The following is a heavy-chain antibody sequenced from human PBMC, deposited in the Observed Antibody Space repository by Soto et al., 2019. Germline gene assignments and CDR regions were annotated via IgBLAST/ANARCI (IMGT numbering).Heavy chain of an antibody. J-gene: IGHJ5*02. Sequence: LQTLSLTCAISGDSVSSNSAAWNWIRQSPSRGLEWLGRTYYRSKWYKEYTASVKSRITINPDTSKNQFSLQLNSVSPEDTAVYYCARTVGWLDPWGQGSLVTVSS. CDR2: TYYRSKWYK. V-gene: IGHV6-1*01. CDR3: ARTVGWLDP. D-gene: IGHD1-26*01. CDR1: GDSVSSNSAA.